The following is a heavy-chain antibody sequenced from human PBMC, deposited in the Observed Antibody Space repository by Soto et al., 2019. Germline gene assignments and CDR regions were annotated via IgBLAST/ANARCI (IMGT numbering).Heavy chain of an antibody. CDR1: GFTFSNYE. CDR3: ARDPAIYSGKFDYGLDV. CDR2: IGTRGRTI. Sequence: GGALRLSCAASGFTFSNYEMNWVRQAPGKGLEWVSYIGTRGRTIYYADSVKGRFTISRDNAKNSLYLQMNSLRAEDTAVYYCARDPAIYSGKFDYGLDVWGQGTTVTVSS. J-gene: IGHJ6*02. D-gene: IGHD4-4*01. V-gene: IGHV3-48*03.